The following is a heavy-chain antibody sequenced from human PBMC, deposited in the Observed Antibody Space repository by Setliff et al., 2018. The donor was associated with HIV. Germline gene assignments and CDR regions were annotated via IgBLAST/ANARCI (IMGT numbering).Heavy chain of an antibody. D-gene: IGHD6-19*01. CDR1: GYTFTNYW. CDR3: VRHRSAVAGTRIGYCYYMDV. V-gene: IGHV5-51*01. Sequence: RESLKISCEASGYTFTNYWIGWVRQMPGKGLEWMGIIYPGDSDIIYSPSFQGQVTISADKSITTAYLQWSSLKASDTAIYYCVRHRSAVAGTRIGYCYYMDVWGKGTTVTVS. CDR2: IYPGDSDI. J-gene: IGHJ6*03.